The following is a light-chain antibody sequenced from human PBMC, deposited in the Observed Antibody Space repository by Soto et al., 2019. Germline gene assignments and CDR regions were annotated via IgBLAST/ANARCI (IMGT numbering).Light chain of an antibody. Sequence: IQQTPSPSTLSAWVGDTLTSRGRASRSLQTWLAWYQQKPGQAPKLLMYQASSLESGVPSRFSASGSGTEFTLTISSLQPDDVATYYCQQYTCLWTFGPGTKVDIK. V-gene: IGKV1-5*03. J-gene: IGKJ1*01. CDR2: QAS. CDR3: QQYTCLWT. CDR1: RSLQTW.